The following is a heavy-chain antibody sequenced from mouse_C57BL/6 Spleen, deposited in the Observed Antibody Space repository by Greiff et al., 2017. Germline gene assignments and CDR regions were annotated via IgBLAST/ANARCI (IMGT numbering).Heavy chain of an antibody. CDR1: GFTFSNYA. Sequence: EVKLVQSVAGLVKPGGSLKLSCAASGFTFSNYAMSWVRQTPEKRLEWVANISGGVSYTYYPNNVKGRFTISRDNAKNTLYLQRSQLKSEDTAMYYWAREGTTGVEDVDYAMDYWGQGTSVTVSS. J-gene: IGHJ4*01. CDR3: AREGTTGVEDVDYAMDY. V-gene: IGHV5-4*01. D-gene: IGHD1-1*01. CDR2: ISGGVSYT.